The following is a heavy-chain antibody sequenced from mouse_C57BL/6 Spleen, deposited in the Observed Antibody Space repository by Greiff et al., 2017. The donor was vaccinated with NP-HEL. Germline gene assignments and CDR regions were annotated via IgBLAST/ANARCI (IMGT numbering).Heavy chain of an antibody. J-gene: IGHJ4*01. CDR1: GYTFTDYY. Sequence: LMKPGASVKISCKASGYTFTDYYMNWVKQSHGKSLEWIGDINPNNGGTSYNQKFKGKATLTVDKSSSTAYMELRSLTSEDSAVYYCARSRPDYYAMDYWGQGTSVTVSS. CDR3: ARSRPDYYAMDY. CDR2: INPNNGGT. V-gene: IGHV1-26*01.